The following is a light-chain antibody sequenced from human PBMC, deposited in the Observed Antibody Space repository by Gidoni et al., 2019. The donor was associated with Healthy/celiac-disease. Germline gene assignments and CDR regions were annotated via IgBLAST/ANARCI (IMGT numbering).Light chain of an antibody. Sequence: IRVTQSPSSLSASVGDRVTITCRASQSISSYLNWYQQKPGKAPKLLIYAASSLQSGVPSRFSGSGSGTDVTLTISSLQPEDFATYNCQQSYSTPTFGQGTKVEIK. CDR3: QQSYSTPT. V-gene: IGKV1-39*01. CDR2: AAS. J-gene: IGKJ1*01. CDR1: QSISSY.